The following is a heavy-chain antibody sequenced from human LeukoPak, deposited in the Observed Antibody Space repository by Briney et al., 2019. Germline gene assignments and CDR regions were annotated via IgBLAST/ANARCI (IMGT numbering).Heavy chain of an antibody. CDR1: GFTLSSYA. CDR3: AKVIAVATNIFDY. Sequence: PGGSLRLSCAASGFTLSSYAKSWVRQAPGKGLEWVSAISGSGGSTYYADSVKGRFTISRDNSKNTLYLQMNSLRAEDTAVYYCAKVIAVATNIFDYWGQGTLVTVSS. J-gene: IGHJ4*02. D-gene: IGHD6-19*01. V-gene: IGHV3-23*01. CDR2: ISGSGGST.